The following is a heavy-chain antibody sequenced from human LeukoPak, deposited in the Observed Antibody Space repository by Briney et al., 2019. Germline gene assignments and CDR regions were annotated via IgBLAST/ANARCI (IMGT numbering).Heavy chain of an antibody. J-gene: IGHJ3*02. CDR2: IKSNTDGGTT. Sequence: GGSLRLSCAASGLTFTKAWMTWVHQAPGEGLEWVGRIKSNTDGGTTDYAAPVKGRFTISRDDSKNTLYLQMNSLKTEDTAVYYCTTNPYDRSGYHIWGQGTMVTVSS. CDR3: TTNPYDRSGYHI. D-gene: IGHD3-22*01. CDR1: GLTFTKAW. V-gene: IGHV3-15*01.